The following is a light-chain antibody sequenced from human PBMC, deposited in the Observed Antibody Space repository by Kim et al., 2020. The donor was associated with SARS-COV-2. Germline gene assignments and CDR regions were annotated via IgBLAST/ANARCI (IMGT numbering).Light chain of an antibody. CDR3: QQSFTAPRT. Sequence: ASVGDRVTVTCRASQSISYSLNWYQQKPGQAPKLLIYAASTLQSGVPSRFSGSVSGTDFTLTISSLRPEDFATYYCQQSFTAPRTFGQGTKVDIK. CDR1: QSISYS. J-gene: IGKJ1*01. V-gene: IGKV1-39*01. CDR2: AAS.